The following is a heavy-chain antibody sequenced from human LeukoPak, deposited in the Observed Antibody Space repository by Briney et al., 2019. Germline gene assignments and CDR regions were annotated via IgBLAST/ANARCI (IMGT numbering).Heavy chain of an antibody. CDR3: AKDFRGSVYFFDY. CDR2: ISGSGDNT. J-gene: IGHJ4*02. Sequence: AGSLRLSCAASGFTFSSFDLSWVRQAPGKGLEWVSAISGSGDNTFYADSVRGRLTITRDNSKNTLYLQMNSLRGEETAIYYWAKDFRGSVYFFDYWGQGTLVTVSS. CDR1: GFTFSSFD. V-gene: IGHV3-23*01.